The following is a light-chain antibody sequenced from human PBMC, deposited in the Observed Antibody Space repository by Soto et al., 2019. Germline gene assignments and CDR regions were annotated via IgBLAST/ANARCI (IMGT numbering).Light chain of an antibody. Sequence: IVLTQSPGTLSLSPGERATLSCSASQSISSSYLAWYQQKPGQAPRLLIYGASSRATGIPDRFSGSGSGTDFTLTISRLEPEDFAVYYCQQYGTSPLWTFGQGTKVEIK. CDR2: GAS. CDR1: QSISSSY. V-gene: IGKV3-20*01. CDR3: QQYGTSPLWT. J-gene: IGKJ1*01.